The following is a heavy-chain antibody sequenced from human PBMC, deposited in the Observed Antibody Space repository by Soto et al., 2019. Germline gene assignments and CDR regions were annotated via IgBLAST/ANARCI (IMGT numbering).Heavy chain of an antibody. V-gene: IGHV1-18*01. CDR1: GYTSSSYG. Sequence: GASVKVSCKAIGYTSSSYGINWVRQAPGQGLEWMGWISVFNGDTKYAQKFQGRVAITKDPGTSTAHMELRSLRSDDAAVYFCATKDDHKDDQPYYYGMDVWRQGTTVTVSS. CDR2: ISVFNGDT. J-gene: IGHJ6*02. CDR3: ATKDDHKDDQPYYYGMDV. D-gene: IGHD3-16*01.